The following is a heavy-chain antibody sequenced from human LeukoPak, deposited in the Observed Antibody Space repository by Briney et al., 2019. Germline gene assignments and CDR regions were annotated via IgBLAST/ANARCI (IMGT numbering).Heavy chain of an antibody. V-gene: IGHV4-61*02. D-gene: IGHD4-11*01. CDR3: ARSDYHKTFDY. J-gene: IGHJ4*02. Sequence: SETLSLTCTVSDASLSAGSFYWSWIRQPAGKGLEWIGRIYTSGSTHYNPSLRSRVTILIDTSKNQFYLRLNSVTAADTAVYYCARSDYHKTFDYWGQGTLATVSS. CDR1: DASLSAGSFY. CDR2: IYTSGST.